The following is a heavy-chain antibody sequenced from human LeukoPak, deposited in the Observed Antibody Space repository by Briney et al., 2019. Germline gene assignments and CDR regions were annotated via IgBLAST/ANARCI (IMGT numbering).Heavy chain of an antibody. J-gene: IGHJ3*02. CDR1: GGSISSGGYS. CDR2: IYHSGST. V-gene: IGHV4-30-2*01. Sequence: PSETLSLTCAVSGGSISSGGYSWSWIRQPPGKGLEWIGYIYHSGSTYYNPSLKSRVTISVDRSKNQFSLKLSSVTAADTAVYYCARVGDYDSSGYYYGASLSAFDIWGQGTMVTVSS. CDR3: ARVGDYDSSGYYYGASLSAFDI. D-gene: IGHD3-22*01.